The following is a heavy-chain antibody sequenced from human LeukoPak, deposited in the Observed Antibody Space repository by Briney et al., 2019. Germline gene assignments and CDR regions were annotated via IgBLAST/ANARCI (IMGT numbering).Heavy chain of an antibody. CDR2: ISSSSAYI. CDR3: AREIFWSGYFSNLHFDY. J-gene: IGHJ4*02. CDR1: EFTFSSYN. V-gene: IGHV3-21*01. Sequence: GGSLRLSCVASEFTFSSYNMNWVRQAPGKGLEWVSSISSSSAYIYYAHSVKGRFTISRDNAKNSLYLQMDSLRAEDTAVDYCAREIFWSGYFSNLHFDYWGQGTLVTVSS. D-gene: IGHD3-3*01.